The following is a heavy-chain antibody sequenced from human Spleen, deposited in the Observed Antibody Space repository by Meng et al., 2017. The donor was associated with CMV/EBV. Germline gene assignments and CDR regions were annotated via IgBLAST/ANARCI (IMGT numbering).Heavy chain of an antibody. CDR2: ITSNSIYT. J-gene: IGHJ4*02. CDR1: GFTFSSYG. Sequence: GESLKISCAASGFTFSSYGMNWVRQAPGKGLEWVSFITSNSIYTYYADSVKGRFTISRDKSKNTLYLEMNTLRVEDTAVYYCATSFAGGTHWGQGTLVTVSS. CDR3: ATSFAGGTH. V-gene: IGHV3-21*04. D-gene: IGHD3-16*01.